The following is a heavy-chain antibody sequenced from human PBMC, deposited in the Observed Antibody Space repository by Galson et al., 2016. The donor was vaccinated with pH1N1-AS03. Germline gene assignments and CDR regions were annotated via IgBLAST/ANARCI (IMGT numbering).Heavy chain of an antibody. V-gene: IGHV4-4*08. J-gene: IGHJ5*01. CDR2: IHSSGAT. CDR3: ARVRLPLKFFDS. CDR1: GDSISGLY. Sequence: SETLSLTCTVAGDSISGLYWTWIRQVPGRGLEWIGRIHSSGATMQNPSLKSRVAISMDTSRKEVYLQLTSLTAADSAFYYCARVRLPLKFFDSWGPGTLVIVSS.